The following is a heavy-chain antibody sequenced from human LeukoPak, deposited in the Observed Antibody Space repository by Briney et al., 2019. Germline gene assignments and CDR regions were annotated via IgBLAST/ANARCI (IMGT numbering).Heavy chain of an antibody. CDR1: GFTFSSYG. Sequence: GGSLRLSCAASGFTFSSYGMHWVCQAPGKGLEWVAFIRYDGSNNYYADSVKGRFTISRDNSKDMLLLQMNTLRVEDTAVYYCASLQGGSGSYPQSNFDYWGQGTLVTVSS. V-gene: IGHV3-30*02. J-gene: IGHJ4*02. CDR2: IRYDGSNN. CDR3: ASLQGGSGSYPQSNFDY. D-gene: IGHD3-10*01.